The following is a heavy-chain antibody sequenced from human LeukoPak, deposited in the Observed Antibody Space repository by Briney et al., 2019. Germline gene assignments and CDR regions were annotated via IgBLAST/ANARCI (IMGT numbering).Heavy chain of an antibody. J-gene: IGHJ5*02. V-gene: IGHV3-23*01. CDR1: GFTFSSYA. CDR2: TSGSGGST. D-gene: IGHD6-13*01. Sequence: GGSLRLSCAASGFTFSSYAMSWVRQAPGKGLEWLSGTSGSGGSTSSADSVKGRFTISRDNSKNTLFLQMNSLRVEDTAIYYCAEDIRKAAAARGDWFDPWGQGTLVTVSS. CDR3: AEDIRKAAAARGDWFDP.